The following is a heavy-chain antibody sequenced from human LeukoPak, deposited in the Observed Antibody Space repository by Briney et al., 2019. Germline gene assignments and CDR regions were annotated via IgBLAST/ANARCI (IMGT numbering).Heavy chain of an antibody. D-gene: IGHD3-3*01. V-gene: IGHV3-23*01. J-gene: IGHJ4*02. CDR3: AKCRAKYDFWSGYLNSPFDY. CDR1: GFTFSSYA. Sequence: PGASLRLSCAASGFTFSSYAMSWVRQAPGKGLEWVSAISGSGGSTYYADSVKGRFTISRDNSKNTLYLQMNSLRAEDTAVYYCAKCRAKYDFWSGYLNSPFDYWGRGTLVTVSS. CDR2: ISGSGGST.